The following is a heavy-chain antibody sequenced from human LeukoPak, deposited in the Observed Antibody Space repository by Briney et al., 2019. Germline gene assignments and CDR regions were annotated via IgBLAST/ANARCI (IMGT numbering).Heavy chain of an antibody. V-gene: IGHV3-30-3*01. CDR3: AGYYYDSSGYLGAFDI. CDR1: GFIFSNYA. Sequence: GGSLRLSCAGSGFIFSNYAMHWVRQAPGKGLEWVAVISYDGSNKYYADSVKGRFTISRDNSKNTLYLQMNSLRAEDTAVYYCAGYYYDSSGYLGAFDIWGQGTMVTVSS. D-gene: IGHD3-22*01. J-gene: IGHJ3*02. CDR2: ISYDGSNK.